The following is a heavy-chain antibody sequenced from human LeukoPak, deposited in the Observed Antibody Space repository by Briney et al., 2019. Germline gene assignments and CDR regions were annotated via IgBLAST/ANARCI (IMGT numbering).Heavy chain of an antibody. CDR1: GFTFDDYS. CDR2: IRSKPYGGTT. CDR3: IRVADYYDSNGFSLDALDA. V-gene: IGHV3-49*04. Sequence: GRSLRLPCTASGFTFDDYSMSWVRQAPGKGLEWVGFIRSKPYGGTTEYAASVKGRFTVSRDDSKNSVYLQMNSLKNEDTAVYYCIRVADYYDSNGFSLDALDAWGQGTMVTVSS. J-gene: IGHJ3*01. D-gene: IGHD3-22*01.